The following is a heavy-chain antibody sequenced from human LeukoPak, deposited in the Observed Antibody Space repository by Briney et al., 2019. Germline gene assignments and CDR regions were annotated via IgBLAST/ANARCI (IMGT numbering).Heavy chain of an antibody. CDR1: GFTFSSYG. V-gene: IGHV3-30*03. J-gene: IGHJ4*02. CDR2: ISYDGSNK. Sequence: GGSLRLSCAASGFTFSSYGVHWVRQAPGKGLEWVAVISYDGSNKYYADSVKDRFTIARDNSKNTLFLQMNSLRAEDTAVYYCARGSIVGARGLGDYWGQGTLVTVSS. CDR3: ARGSIVGARGLGDY. D-gene: IGHD1-26*01.